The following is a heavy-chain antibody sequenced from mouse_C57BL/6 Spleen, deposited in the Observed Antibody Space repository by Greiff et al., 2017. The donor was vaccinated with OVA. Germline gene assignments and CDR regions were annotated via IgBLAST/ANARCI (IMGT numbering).Heavy chain of an antibody. D-gene: IGHD1-1*01. CDR1: GYSITSGYY. CDR3: ASTLYYGSSYDY. J-gene: IGHJ2*01. V-gene: IGHV3-6*01. CDR2: ISYDGRN. Sequence: VQLKESGPGLVKPSQSLSLTCSVTGYSITSGYYWNWIRQFPGNKLEWMGYISYDGRNNYNPSLKNRITITRDTSKNQFFLKLNSVTTEDTATYYCASTLYYGSSYDYWGQGTTLTVSS.